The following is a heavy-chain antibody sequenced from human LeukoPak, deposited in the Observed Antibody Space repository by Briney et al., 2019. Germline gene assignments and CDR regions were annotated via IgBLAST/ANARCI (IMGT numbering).Heavy chain of an antibody. CDR1: GFTFSSHW. Sequence: PGGSLRLSCAASGFTFSSHWMHWVRQAPGKGLVWVSRINSVGSRTDYADSVKGRFTISRDNARNTLYLQMNSLRAEDTAVYYCSSDTVDTTLGIAYWGQGTLVTVSS. CDR3: SSDTVDTTLGIAY. V-gene: IGHV3-74*01. J-gene: IGHJ4*02. D-gene: IGHD5-18*01. CDR2: INSVGSRT.